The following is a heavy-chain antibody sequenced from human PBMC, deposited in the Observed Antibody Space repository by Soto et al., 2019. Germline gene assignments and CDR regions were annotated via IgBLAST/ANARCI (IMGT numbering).Heavy chain of an antibody. CDR3: AKALLRPGRAYGMDV. J-gene: IGHJ6*02. V-gene: IGHV3-30*18. CDR1: GFTFSSYG. CDR2: ISYDGSNK. Sequence: QVQLVESGGGVVQPGRSLRLSCAASGFTFSSYGMHWVRQAPGKGLEWVAVISYDGSNKYYADSVKGRFTISRDNSKNTLYLQINSLRAEDTAVYYCAKALLRPGRAYGMDVWGQGTTVTVSS.